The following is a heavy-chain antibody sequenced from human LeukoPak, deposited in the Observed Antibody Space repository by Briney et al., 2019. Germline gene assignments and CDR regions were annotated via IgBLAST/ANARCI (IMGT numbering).Heavy chain of an antibody. Sequence: SETLSLTCTVSGGSISGYYWTWIRQPPGKGLEWIGQIHYSGRADYNPSLKSRISLSADTSKNQISLKLSSVTAADTAVYYCARFGLNYDMDVWGQGTTVTVYS. V-gene: IGHV4-59*01. J-gene: IGHJ6*02. CDR2: IHYSGRA. CDR3: ARFGLNYDMDV. D-gene: IGHD3-16*01. CDR1: GGSISGYY.